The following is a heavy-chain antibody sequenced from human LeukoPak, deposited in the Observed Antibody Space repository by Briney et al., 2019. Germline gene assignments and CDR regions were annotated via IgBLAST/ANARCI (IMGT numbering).Heavy chain of an antibody. CDR3: ARGGAVAGIDY. D-gene: IGHD6-19*01. J-gene: IGHJ4*02. V-gene: IGHV3-64*01. CDR2: ISISGGST. Sequence: GGSLRLSCAASGFTSSSYAFHLVRQAPGQGLEYVSVISISGGSTYYANSVKGRFTISRDNSKNTLYLQMGSLRAEDMAVYYCARGGAVAGIDYWGQGTLVTASS. CDR1: GFTSSSYA.